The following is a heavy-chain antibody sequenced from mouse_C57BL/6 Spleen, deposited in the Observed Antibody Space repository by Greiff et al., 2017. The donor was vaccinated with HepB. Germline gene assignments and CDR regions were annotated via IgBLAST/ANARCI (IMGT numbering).Heavy chain of an antibody. D-gene: IGHD4-1*01. CDR2: ISYDGSN. Sequence: EVQLQQSGPGLVKPSQSLSLTCSVTGYSITSGYYWYWIRQFPGNKLEWMGYISYDGSNNYNPSLNNRISITRDTSKNQFFLKLNSVTTEDTATYYCARDGTFPYAMDYWGQGTSVTVSS. CDR3: ARDGTFPYAMDY. J-gene: IGHJ4*01. V-gene: IGHV3-6*01. CDR1: GYSITSGYY.